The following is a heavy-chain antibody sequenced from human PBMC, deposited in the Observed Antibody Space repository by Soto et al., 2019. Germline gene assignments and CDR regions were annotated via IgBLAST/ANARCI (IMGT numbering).Heavy chain of an antibody. V-gene: IGHV3-21*01. Sequence: EVQLVESGGGLVKPGGSLRLSCAASGFTFSSYSMNWVRQAPGKGLEWVSSISSSSSYIYYADSVKGRFTISRDNAKNSLYLEMNSLRDEDTAVYYCARDVYSSSWAQRVGDYYYYGMDVWGQGTTVTVSS. CDR1: GFTFSSYS. D-gene: IGHD6-13*01. J-gene: IGHJ6*02. CDR2: ISSSSSYI. CDR3: ARDVYSSSWAQRVGDYYYYGMDV.